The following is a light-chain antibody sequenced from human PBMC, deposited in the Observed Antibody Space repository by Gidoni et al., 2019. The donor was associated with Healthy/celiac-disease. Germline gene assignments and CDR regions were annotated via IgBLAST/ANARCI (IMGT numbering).Light chain of an antibody. Sequence: EIVFTQSPGPLSLSPGERATLSCRASQSVSSSSLAWYQQKPGQAPRLLIYGASSRATGIPDRVSGSGSGTDFTLTISRLEPEDFAVYYCQQYGSSPPLTFGGGTKVEIK. V-gene: IGKV3-20*01. CDR1: QSVSSSS. J-gene: IGKJ4*01. CDR3: QQYGSSPPLT. CDR2: GAS.